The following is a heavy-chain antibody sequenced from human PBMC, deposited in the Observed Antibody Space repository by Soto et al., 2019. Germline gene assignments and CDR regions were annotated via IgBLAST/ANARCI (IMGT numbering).Heavy chain of an antibody. CDR2: ISDDGDKR. CDR1: GFSFSNYG. CDR3: AKARVRIVGANSFDY. D-gene: IGHD1-26*01. J-gene: IGHJ4*02. Sequence: GGSLRLSCVGSGFSFSNYGMHWVRQPPGKGLEWVALISDDGDKRYYADSVRGRLIISRDNSKDTLYLQMNSLGPDDTAVYFCAKARVRIVGANSFDYWGQGTPVTVSS. V-gene: IGHV3-30*18.